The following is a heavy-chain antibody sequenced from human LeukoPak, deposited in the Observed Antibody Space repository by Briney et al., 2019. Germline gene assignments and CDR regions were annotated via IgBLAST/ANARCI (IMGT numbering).Heavy chain of an antibody. D-gene: IGHD4-17*01. CDR3: AREPDYGDYVYWYFDL. J-gene: IGHJ2*01. V-gene: IGHV3-11*04. CDR2: ISSSGSTI. Sequence: GGSLRLSCAASGFTFSDYYMSWIRQAPGKGLEWVSYISSSGSTIYYADSVRGRFTISRDNAKNSLYLQMNSLRAEDTAVYYCAREPDYGDYVYWYFDLWGRGTLVTVSS. CDR1: GFTFSDYY.